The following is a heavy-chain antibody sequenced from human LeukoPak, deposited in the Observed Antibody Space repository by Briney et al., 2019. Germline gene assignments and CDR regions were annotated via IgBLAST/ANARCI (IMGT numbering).Heavy chain of an antibody. CDR2: IYSCGST. CDR3: AREAMATIAAGGFDY. J-gene: IGHJ4*02. Sequence: GGSLRLSCAASGFTVSSNYMSWVRQAPGKGLEWVSVIYSCGSTYYADSVKGRFTISRDNSKNTLYPQMNSLRAEDTAVYYCAREAMATIAAGGFDYWGQGTLVTVSS. V-gene: IGHV3-53*01. CDR1: GFTVSSNY. D-gene: IGHD5-24*01.